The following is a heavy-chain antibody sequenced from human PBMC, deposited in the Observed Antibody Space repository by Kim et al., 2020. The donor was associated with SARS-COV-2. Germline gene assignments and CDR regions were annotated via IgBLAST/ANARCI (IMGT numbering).Heavy chain of an antibody. CDR2: IYYSGST. D-gene: IGHD6-19*01. J-gene: IGHJ4*02. Sequence: SETLSLTCTVSGGSISSSSYYWGWIRQPPGKGLEWIGSIYYSGSTYYNPSLKSRVTISVDTSKNQFSLKLSSVTAADTAVYYCARQGVAGDYWGQGTLVTVSS. V-gene: IGHV4-39*01. CDR1: GGSISSSSYY. CDR3: ARQGVAGDY.